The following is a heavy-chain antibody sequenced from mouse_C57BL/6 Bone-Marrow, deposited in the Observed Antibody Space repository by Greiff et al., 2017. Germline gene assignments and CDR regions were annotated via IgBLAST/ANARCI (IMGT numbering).Heavy chain of an antibody. CDR3: ARQPLSYAMDY. J-gene: IGHJ4*01. D-gene: IGHD1-1*01. V-gene: IGHV5-12*01. CDR1: GFTFSDYY. CDR2: ISNGGGST. Sequence: EVQLVESGGGLVQPGGSLKLSCAASGFTFSDYYMYWVRQTPEKRLEWVAYISNGGGSTYYPDTVKGRFTISRDNAKNTLYLQMSRLKSEDTAMYYCARQPLSYAMDYWGQGTSVTVSS.